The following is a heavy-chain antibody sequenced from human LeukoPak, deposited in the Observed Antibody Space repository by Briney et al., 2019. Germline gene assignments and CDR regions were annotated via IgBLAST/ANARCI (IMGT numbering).Heavy chain of an antibody. Sequence: PGGSLRLSCAASGFTLSSYGMHWVRQAPGKGLEWVAVIWYDGSNKYYADSVKGRFTISRDNSKNTLYLQMNSLRAEDTAVYYCASSDSSGYYTRRSYYFDYWGQGTLVTVSS. V-gene: IGHV3-33*01. CDR2: IWYDGSNK. CDR1: GFTLSSYG. D-gene: IGHD3-22*01. CDR3: ASSDSSGYYTRRSYYFDY. J-gene: IGHJ4*02.